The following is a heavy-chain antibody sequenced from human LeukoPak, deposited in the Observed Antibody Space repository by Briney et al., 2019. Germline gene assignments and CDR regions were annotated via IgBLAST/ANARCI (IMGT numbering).Heavy chain of an antibody. V-gene: IGHV4-59*01. CDR1: GGSISSYY. J-gene: IGHJ4*02. Sequence: SETLSLTCTVSGGSISSYYWSWIRQPPGKGLEWIGYISYSGSTNYNPSLKSRVTILVDTSKNQLSLKLSSVTAADTAVYYCARDRRSSNWYGTDYFDYWGQETLVTVSS. CDR3: ARDRRSSNWYGTDYFDY. CDR2: ISYSGST. D-gene: IGHD6-13*01.